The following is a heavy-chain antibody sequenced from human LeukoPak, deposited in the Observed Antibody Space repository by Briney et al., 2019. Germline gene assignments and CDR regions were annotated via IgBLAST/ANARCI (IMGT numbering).Heavy chain of an antibody. CDR2: ISSSSSYI. V-gene: IGHV3-21*01. D-gene: IGHD1-7*01. J-gene: IGHJ5*02. Sequence: PGGSLRLSCAASGFTFSSYSMNWVRQAPGKGLEWVSSISSSSSYIYYADSVKGRFTISRDNAKNSLYLQMNSLRAEDTAVYYCARDIRRYNWNYRFDPWGQGTLVTVSS. CDR3: ARDIRRYNWNYRFDP. CDR1: GFTFSSYS.